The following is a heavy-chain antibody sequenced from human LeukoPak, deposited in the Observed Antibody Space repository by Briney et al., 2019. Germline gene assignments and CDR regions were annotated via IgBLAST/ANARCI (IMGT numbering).Heavy chain of an antibody. CDR1: GFTFSSYG. Sequence: PGGSLRLSCEASGFTFSSYGMHWVRQAPGKGLEWVAFIRYDGSNKYYADSVKGRFTISRDNSKNTLYLQMNSLRGEDTAVYYCAKEPVVPAAIPLDYWGQGTLVTVSS. CDR2: IRYDGSNK. V-gene: IGHV3-30*02. D-gene: IGHD2-2*02. J-gene: IGHJ4*02. CDR3: AKEPVVPAAIPLDY.